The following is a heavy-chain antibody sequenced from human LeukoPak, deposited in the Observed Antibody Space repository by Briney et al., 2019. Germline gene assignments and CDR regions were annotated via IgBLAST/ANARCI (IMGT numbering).Heavy chain of an antibody. CDR2: IHHSGSS. V-gene: IGHV4-31*03. CDR3: ARGGNRFGGFYFDY. D-gene: IGHD3-10*01. J-gene: IGHJ4*02. CDR1: ADSLSSGGHY. Sequence: SETLSLTCTVSADSLSSGGHYWAWIRQLPGKGLESIGFIHHSGSSRHNPSLKDRVAISVDASRKQFALRLSSVTAADTAIYYCARGGNRFGGFYFDYWGQGIQVIISS.